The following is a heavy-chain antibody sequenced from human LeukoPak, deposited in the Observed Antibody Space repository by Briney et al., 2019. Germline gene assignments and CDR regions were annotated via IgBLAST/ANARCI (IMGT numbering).Heavy chain of an antibody. D-gene: IGHD1-26*01. CDR1: GGTFSSYA. V-gene: IGHV1-69*13. Sequence: SVKVSCKASGGTFSSYAISWVRQAPGQGLECMGGIIPIFGSANYAQKFQGRVAITADESTSTAYMELSSLRSEDTAVYYCARTRVGATDYYFDYWGQGTLVTVSS. CDR2: IIPIFGSA. J-gene: IGHJ4*02. CDR3: ARTRVGATDYYFDY.